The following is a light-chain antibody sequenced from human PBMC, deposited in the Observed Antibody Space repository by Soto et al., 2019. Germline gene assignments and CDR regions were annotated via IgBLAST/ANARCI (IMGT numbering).Light chain of an antibody. CDR3: QQLNSYPGT. J-gene: IGKJ1*01. CDR1: QGISRY. CDR2: AAS. V-gene: IGKV1-9*01. Sequence: DIQLTQSPSFLSASVVDRVTITCRASQGISRYLAWYQQKPGKAPKLLIYAASTLQSWVPSRFSGSGYGKEFTHTISSLQTEDVTTYYSQQLNSYPGTVGPGTKVERK.